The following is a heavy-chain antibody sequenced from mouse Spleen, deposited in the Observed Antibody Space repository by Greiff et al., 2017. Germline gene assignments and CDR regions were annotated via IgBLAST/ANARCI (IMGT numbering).Heavy chain of an antibody. CDR3: ARGAWYFDV. V-gene: IGHV5-17*01. D-gene: IGHD3-1*01. J-gene: IGHJ1*01. CDR1: GFTFSDYG. Sequence: VKVVESGGGLVKPGGSLKLSCAASGFTFSDYGMHWVRQAPEKGLEWVAYISSGSSTIYYAETVKGRFTISRDNAKNTLFLQMTSLRSEDTAMYYCARGAWYFDVWGAGTTVTVSS. CDR2: ISSGSSTI.